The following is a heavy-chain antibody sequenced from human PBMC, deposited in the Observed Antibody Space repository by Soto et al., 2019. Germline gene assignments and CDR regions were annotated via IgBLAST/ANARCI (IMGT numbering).Heavy chain of an antibody. Sequence: SETLSLTCTVSGCSISSYYWSWIRQPPGKGLEWIGYIYYSGSTNYNPSLKSRVTISVDTSKNQFSLKLSSVTAADTAVYYCARGRGAVLLWFGESYFDYWGQGTLVTSPQ. V-gene: IGHV4-59*01. CDR2: IYYSGST. CDR1: GCSISSYY. D-gene: IGHD3-10*01. CDR3: ARGRGAVLLWFGESYFDY. J-gene: IGHJ4*02.